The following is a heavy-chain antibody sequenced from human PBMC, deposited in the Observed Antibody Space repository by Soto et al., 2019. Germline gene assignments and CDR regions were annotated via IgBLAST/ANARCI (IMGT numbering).Heavy chain of an antibody. Sequence: QVQLVQSGAEVKKPGASVKVSGKASGCTFTGNYMHWVRQAPGQGLEWMGWINPNSGGTNYAQKFQGRVTVTRDTSISTAYMEQSRLRSDDTAVYYCARDGDSSSPFDIWGQGTMVTFSS. V-gene: IGHV1-2*02. D-gene: IGHD6-6*01. J-gene: IGHJ3*02. CDR2: INPNSGGT. CDR1: GCTFTGNY. CDR3: ARDGDSSSPFDI.